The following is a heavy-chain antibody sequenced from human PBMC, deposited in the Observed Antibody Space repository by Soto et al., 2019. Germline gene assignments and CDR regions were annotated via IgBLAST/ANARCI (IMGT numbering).Heavy chain of an antibody. J-gene: IGHJ4*02. CDR2: IYYSGST. Sequence: SETLSLTCTVSGGSISSYYWSWIRQPPGKGLEWIGYIYYSGSTNYNPSLKSRVTISVDTSKNQFSLKLSSVTAADTAVYYCARLDVGYCSSTSCSRPFDYWGQGTLVTVSS. D-gene: IGHD2-2*01. CDR1: GGSISSYY. CDR3: ARLDVGYCSSTSCSRPFDY. V-gene: IGHV4-59*08.